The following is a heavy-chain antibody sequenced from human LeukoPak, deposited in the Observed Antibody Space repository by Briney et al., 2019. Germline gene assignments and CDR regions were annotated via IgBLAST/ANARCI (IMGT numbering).Heavy chain of an antibody. V-gene: IGHV4-39*01. J-gene: IGHJ6*02. CDR2: IYYSGST. Sequence: SETLSLTCTVSGGSISSSTYYWAWIRQPPGKGLEWIGSIYYSGSTYYSPSLKSRVTISVDTSKNQFSLKLSSLTAADTAVYYSVRYCSSVSCYNYYGMDVWGQGTTVTVSS. D-gene: IGHD2-2*02. CDR1: GGSISSSTYY. CDR3: VRYCSSVSCYNYYGMDV.